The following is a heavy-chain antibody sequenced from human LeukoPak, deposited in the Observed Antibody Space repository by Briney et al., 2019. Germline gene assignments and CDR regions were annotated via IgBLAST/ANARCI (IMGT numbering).Heavy chain of an antibody. Sequence: ASVKVSCKASGYTFTSCGISWVRQAPGQGLEWMGWISAYNGNTNYAQKLQGRVTMTTDTSTSTAYMELRSLRSDDTAVYYCARDRRDYYYYYYGMDVWGQGTTVTVSS. CDR2: ISAYNGNT. CDR3: ARDRRDYYYYYYGMDV. CDR1: GYTFTSCG. V-gene: IGHV1-18*01. D-gene: IGHD4-11*01. J-gene: IGHJ6*02.